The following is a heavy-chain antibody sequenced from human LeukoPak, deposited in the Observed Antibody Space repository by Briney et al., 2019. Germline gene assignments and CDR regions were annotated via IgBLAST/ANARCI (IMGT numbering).Heavy chain of an antibody. D-gene: IGHD1-26*01. CDR2: IYYSGNT. J-gene: IGHJ4*02. CDR1: GGSISSYY. V-gene: IGHV4-59*08. Sequence: SETLSLTCTVSGGSISSYYWSWLRQPPGKGLKWIGYIYYSGNTKYNPSLESRVTISLDTPKNHFSLKLSSVTAADTAMYYCARQRGGSYYGDTYYFDYWGQGSLATVSS. CDR3: ARQRGGSYYGDTYYFDY.